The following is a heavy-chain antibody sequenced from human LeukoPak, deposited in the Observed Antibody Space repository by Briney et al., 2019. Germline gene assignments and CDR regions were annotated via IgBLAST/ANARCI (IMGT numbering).Heavy chain of an antibody. V-gene: IGHV3-30*04. CDR3: ARDAFSSGYYYFDY. CDR2: ISYDGGNK. J-gene: IGHJ4*02. Sequence: GRSLRLSCAASGFTFSSYAIHWVRQAPGKGLEWVAVISYDGGNKYYADSVKGRFTISRDNSKNTLYLQMNSLRAEDTAVYYCARDAFSSGYYYFDYWGQGTLVTVSS. D-gene: IGHD6-19*01. CDR1: GFTFSSYA.